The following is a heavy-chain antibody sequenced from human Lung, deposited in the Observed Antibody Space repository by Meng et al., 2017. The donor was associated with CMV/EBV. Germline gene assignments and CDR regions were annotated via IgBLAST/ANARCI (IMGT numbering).Heavy chain of an antibody. CDR2: ISWNSGTR. CDR3: ARVGLAMDV. Sequence: SXKISCAASGFNFDDYAMHWVRQAPGKGLEWVSGISWNSGTRGYAASVKGRFTISRDNAKNVLYLQMNSLRPEDTALYYCARVGLAMDVWGQGTTVTVSS. CDR1: GFNFDDYA. J-gene: IGHJ6*02. V-gene: IGHV3-9*01.